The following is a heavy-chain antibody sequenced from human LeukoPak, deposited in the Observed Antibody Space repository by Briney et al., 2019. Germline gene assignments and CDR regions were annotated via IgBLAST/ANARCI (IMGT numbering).Heavy chain of an antibody. CDR1: GGSISSSSYY. V-gene: IGHV4-39*07. CDR2: IYYSGSI. Sequence: PSETLSLTCTVSGGSISSSSYYWGWIRQPPGKGLEWIGSIYYSGSIYYNPSLKSRVTISVDTSKNQSSLKLTSVTAADTAVYYCARISQYYDSSGYYSYYFDYWGQGTLVTVSS. D-gene: IGHD3-22*01. J-gene: IGHJ4*02. CDR3: ARISQYYDSSGYYSYYFDY.